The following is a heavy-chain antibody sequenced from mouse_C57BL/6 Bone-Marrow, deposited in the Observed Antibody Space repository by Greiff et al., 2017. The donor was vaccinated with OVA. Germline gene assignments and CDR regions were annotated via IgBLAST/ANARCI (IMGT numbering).Heavy chain of an antibody. CDR2: ISDGGSYT. CDR3: ERGPTTVVEDYAMDY. CDR1: GFTFSSYA. J-gene: IGHJ4*01. Sequence: EVKLVESGGGLVKPGGSLKLSCAASGFTFSSYAMSWVRQTPEKRLEWVATISDGGSYTYYPDNVKGRFTISRDNAKNNLYLQMSHLKSEDTAMYYGERGPTTVVEDYAMDYWGQGTSVTVSS. D-gene: IGHD1-1*01. V-gene: IGHV5-4*03.